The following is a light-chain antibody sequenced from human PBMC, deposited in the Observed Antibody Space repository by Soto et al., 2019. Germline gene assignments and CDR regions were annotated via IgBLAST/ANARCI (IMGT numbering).Light chain of an antibody. CDR3: SSYTSSSRGV. J-gene: IGLJ2*01. CDR1: SSDVGGYNY. CDR2: DVS. Sequence: QSALTHPASVSGSPGRSITISCTGTSSDVGGYNYVSWYQQHPGKAPKLMIYDVSNRPSGVSNRFSGSKSGNTASLTISGLQADDEADYYCSSYTSSSRGVFGGGTKLTVL. V-gene: IGLV2-14*01.